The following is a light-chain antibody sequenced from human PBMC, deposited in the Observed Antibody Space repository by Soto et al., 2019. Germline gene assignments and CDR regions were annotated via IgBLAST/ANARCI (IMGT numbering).Light chain of an antibody. V-gene: IGLV2-14*01. CDR3: ISYTSGSTLYV. CDR1: NSDVGGYNY. Sequence: QSVLTQPASVSGSPGQSITISCTGTNSDVGGYNYVSWYQQHPGKAPELMIYEVSHRPSGVSNRFSGSKSDNTASLTISGLQAEDEADYYCISYTSGSTLYVFGTGTKVTVL. CDR2: EVS. J-gene: IGLJ1*01.